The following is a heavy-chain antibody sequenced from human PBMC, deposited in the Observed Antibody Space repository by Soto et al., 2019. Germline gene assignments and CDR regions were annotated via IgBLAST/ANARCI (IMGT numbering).Heavy chain of an antibody. J-gene: IGHJ4*02. V-gene: IGHV1-46*01. Sequence: ASVKVSCKASGYTFTYYHVHWVRQAPGQGLEWMGIINPYGGDTTYAQKFQGRVTISRDNSKNTLYLQMNSLRAEDTAVYYCAKDIGGYPLYYFDYWGQGTLVTVSS. CDR1: GYTFTYYH. CDR3: AKDIGGYPLYYFDY. D-gene: IGHD5-12*01. CDR2: INPYGGDT.